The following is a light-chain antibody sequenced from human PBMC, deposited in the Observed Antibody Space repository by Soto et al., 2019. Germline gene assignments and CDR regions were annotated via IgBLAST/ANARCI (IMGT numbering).Light chain of an antibody. Sequence: QSALTQPASVSGSPGQSITISGTGTSSDVGSYNLGSWYQQHPGKAPKLMIFEGSKRPSGVSNRFSGSKSGNTASLTIPGLQAEDEADYYCCSYAGSSTAVVFGGGTKVTVL. J-gene: IGLJ2*01. CDR1: SSDVGSYNL. CDR2: EGS. CDR3: CSYAGSSTAVV. V-gene: IGLV2-23*01.